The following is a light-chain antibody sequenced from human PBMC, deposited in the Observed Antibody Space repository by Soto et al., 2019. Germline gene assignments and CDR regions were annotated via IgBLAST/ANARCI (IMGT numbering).Light chain of an antibody. CDR2: KAS. CDR1: QSVSSW. Sequence: DIPMTQSPSTLSASVGDRDTITCRASQSVSSWLAWFQQKPGKAPKLLIYKASSLQSGVSSRFSGGGSGTDFTLTISRLEPEDFAVYYCQQFSSYPLTFGGGTKVDIK. J-gene: IGKJ4*01. V-gene: IGKV1-5*03. CDR3: QQFSSYPLT.